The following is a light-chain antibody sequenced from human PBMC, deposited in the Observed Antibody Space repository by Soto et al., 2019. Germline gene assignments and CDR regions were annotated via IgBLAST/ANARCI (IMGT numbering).Light chain of an antibody. CDR3: QQLNSYPRT. CDR1: QGTSSY. CDR2: AAS. Sequence: DIQLTQSPSFLSASIGDRVSITCRASQGTSSYLAWYQQKPGKAPKLLIYAASTLQSGVPSRFSGSGSGTESTLTISSLQPEDFATYYCQQLNSYPRTFGQGTKVEIK. V-gene: IGKV1-9*01. J-gene: IGKJ1*01.